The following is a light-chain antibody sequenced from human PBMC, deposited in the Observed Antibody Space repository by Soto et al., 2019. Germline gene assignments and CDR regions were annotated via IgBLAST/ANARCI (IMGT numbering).Light chain of an antibody. J-gene: IGLJ3*02. CDR1: SGHSSYI. CDR2: LEGSGSY. CDR3: ATWDSNTRV. Sequence: QSVLTQSSSASASLGSSVKLTCTLSSGHSSYIIAWHQQQPGKAPRYWMKLEGSGSYNKGSGVPDRFSGSSSGADRYLTISSLQFEDEADYYCATWDSNTRVFGGGTKLTVL. V-gene: IGLV4-60*02.